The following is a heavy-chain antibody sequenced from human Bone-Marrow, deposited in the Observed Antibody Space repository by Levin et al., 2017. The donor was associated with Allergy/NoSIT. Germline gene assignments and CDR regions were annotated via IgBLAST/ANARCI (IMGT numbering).Heavy chain of an antibody. CDR2: ITGSGDNT. J-gene: IGHJ4*02. CDR1: GFTFNNYA. Sequence: GGSLRLSCAASGFTFNNYAMSWVRQAPGKGLEWVSTITGSGDNTYSADSVRGRFTISRDNSKNTLYLRVNSLRAEDTAVYYCAKGRYGPDYWGQGTLVSVSS. D-gene: IGHD4-17*01. CDR3: AKGRYGPDY. V-gene: IGHV3-23*01.